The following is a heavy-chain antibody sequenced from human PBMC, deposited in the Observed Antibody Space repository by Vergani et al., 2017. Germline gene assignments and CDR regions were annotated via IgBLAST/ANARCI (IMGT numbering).Heavy chain of an antibody. V-gene: IGHV4-39*01. CDR1: GGSITSRSYY. CDR2: IYHSGGA. J-gene: IGHJ4*02. D-gene: IGHD3-9*01. Sequence: QLHLQESGPGLVQPSETLSLTCTVSGGSITSRSYYWGWIRQPPGKGLEWIGNIYHSGGAYYNPSLKGRVTISVDTSKNQFSLEVTSVTAADTAIYFCARTESFILRYFHWALWGQGTLVTVSS. CDR3: ARTESFILRYFHWAL.